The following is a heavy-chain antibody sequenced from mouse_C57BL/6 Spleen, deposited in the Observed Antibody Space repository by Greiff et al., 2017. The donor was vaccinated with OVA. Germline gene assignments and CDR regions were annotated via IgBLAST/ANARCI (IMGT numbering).Heavy chain of an antibody. D-gene: IGHD1-1*01. Sequence: EVQLVESGPGLVKPSQSLSLTCSVTGYSITSGYYWNWLRQFPGNQLEWMGYISYDGSTNYNPSLKNRISITRDTSKNQFVLKLNSVTTEDTTTYYCARGEIYYDGSDWYFDVWGTGTTVTVSS. CDR1: GYSITSGYY. CDR3: ARGEIYYDGSDWYFDV. CDR2: ISYDGST. V-gene: IGHV3-6*01. J-gene: IGHJ1*03.